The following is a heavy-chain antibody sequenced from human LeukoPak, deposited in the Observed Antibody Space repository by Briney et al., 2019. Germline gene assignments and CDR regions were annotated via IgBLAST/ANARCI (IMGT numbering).Heavy chain of an antibody. D-gene: IGHD6-6*01. CDR3: AHREEEYSSSSGFDY. Sequence: ESGPTLVNPTQTLTLACTFSGFSLSTSGVGVGWIRQPPGKALEWLALIYWNDDKRYSPSLKSRLTITKDTSKNQVVLTMTNMDPVDTATYYCAHREEEYSSSSGFDYWGQGTLVTVSS. J-gene: IGHJ4*02. V-gene: IGHV2-5*01. CDR1: GFSLSTSGVG. CDR2: IYWNDDK.